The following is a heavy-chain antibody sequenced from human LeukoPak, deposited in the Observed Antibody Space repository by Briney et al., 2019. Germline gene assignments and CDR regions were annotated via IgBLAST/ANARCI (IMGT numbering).Heavy chain of an antibody. V-gene: IGHV3-7*01. J-gene: IGHJ4*02. Sequence: PGGSLRLSCAVSRFTFSDYWMRWVRQAPGMGLEWVAAINKDESEKRYVDSVKGRFTISRDNARNSVYLQMTSLGAEDTAVYYCATYTQHFGAPGGADYWGLGTLVTVSS. CDR2: INKDESEK. D-gene: IGHD2-8*02. CDR1: RFTFSDYW. CDR3: ATYTQHFGAPGGADY.